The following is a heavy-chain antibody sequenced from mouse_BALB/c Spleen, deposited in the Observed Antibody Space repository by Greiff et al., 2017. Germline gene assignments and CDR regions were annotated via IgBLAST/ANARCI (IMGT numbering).Heavy chain of an antibody. CDR2: ISYSGST. V-gene: IGHV3-2*02. Sequence: EVQLQESGPGLVKPSQSLSLTCTVTGYSITSDYAWNWIRQFPGNKLEWMGYISYSGSTSYNPSLKSRISITRDTSKNQFFLQLNSVTTEDTATYYCARHYRYDRFAYWGQGTLVTVSA. CDR1: GYSITSDYA. D-gene: IGHD2-14*01. CDR3: ARHYRYDRFAY. J-gene: IGHJ3*01.